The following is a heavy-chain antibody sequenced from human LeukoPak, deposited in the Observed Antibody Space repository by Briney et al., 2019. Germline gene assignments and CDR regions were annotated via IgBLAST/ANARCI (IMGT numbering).Heavy chain of an antibody. V-gene: IGHV3-30*04. Sequence: PGESLRLSCAASGFTFSSYAMHWVRQAPGKGLEWVAVISYDGSNKYYADSVKGRFTISRDNSKNTLYLQMNCLRAEDTAVYYCAREDTAMVTDYWGQGTLVTVSS. CDR2: ISYDGSNK. CDR1: GFTFSSYA. D-gene: IGHD5-18*01. J-gene: IGHJ4*02. CDR3: AREDTAMVTDY.